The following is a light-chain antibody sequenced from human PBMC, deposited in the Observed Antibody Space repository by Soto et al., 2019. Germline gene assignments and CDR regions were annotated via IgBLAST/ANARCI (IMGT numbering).Light chain of an antibody. V-gene: IGKV3-20*01. CDR3: QQYGSSPPWT. CDR2: GAS. CDR1: HSVSSSY. Sequence: EIVLTQSPGTLSLSPGERATLSCRASHSVSSSYLAWYQQKPGQAPRLLIYGASSRATGIPDRFSGSGSGTDFTLTISRLEAEDFAVYYCQQYGSSPPWTFGQGTKVDIK. J-gene: IGKJ1*01.